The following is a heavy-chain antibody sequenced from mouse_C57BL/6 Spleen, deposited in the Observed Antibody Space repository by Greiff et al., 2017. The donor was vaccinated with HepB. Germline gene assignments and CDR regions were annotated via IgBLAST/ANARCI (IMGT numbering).Heavy chain of an antibody. CDR3: ARSNYYGSVDY. V-gene: IGHV1-81*01. D-gene: IGHD1-1*01. CDR1: GYTFTSYG. J-gene: IGHJ2*01. Sequence: QVQLKESGAELARPGASVKLSCKASGYTFTSYGISWVKQRTGQGLEWIGEIYPRSGNTYYNEKFKGKATLTADKSSSTAYMELRSLTSADSAVYFCARSNYYGSVDYWGQGTTLTVSS. CDR2: IYPRSGNT.